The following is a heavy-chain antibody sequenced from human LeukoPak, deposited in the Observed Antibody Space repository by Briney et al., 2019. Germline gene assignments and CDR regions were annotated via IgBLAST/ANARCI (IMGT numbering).Heavy chain of an antibody. CDR1: GYSISSGYY. CDR3: ARTTEAHSWRTRYYDYYMDV. Sequence: PSETLSLTCTVSGYSISSGYYWSWIRQPPGKGLEWIGYIYYSGSTNYNPSLKSRVTISVDTSKNQFSLKLSSVTAADTAVYYCARTTEAHSWRTRYYDYYMDVWGKGTTVTVSS. V-gene: IGHV4-61*01. CDR2: IYYSGST. J-gene: IGHJ6*03. D-gene: IGHD6-13*01.